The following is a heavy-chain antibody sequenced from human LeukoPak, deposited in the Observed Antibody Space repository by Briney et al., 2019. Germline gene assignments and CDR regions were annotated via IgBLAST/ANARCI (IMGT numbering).Heavy chain of an antibody. Sequence: PGGSLRLSCAASGFTFSSYAMSWIRQPAGKGLEWIGRIYTSGSTNYNPSLKSRVTISVDTSKNQFSLKLSSVTAADTAVYYCAREVGSAAGAPFDYWGQGTLVTVSS. D-gene: IGHD2-2*03. J-gene: IGHJ4*02. V-gene: IGHV4-4*07. CDR3: AREVGSAAGAPFDY. CDR1: GFTFSSYA. CDR2: IYTSGST.